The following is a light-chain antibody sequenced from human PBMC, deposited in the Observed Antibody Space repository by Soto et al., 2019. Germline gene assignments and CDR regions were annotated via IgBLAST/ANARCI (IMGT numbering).Light chain of an antibody. Sequence: QSALSQPPSASGSPGQSVTISCTGTSSDVGGYNYVSWYQHHPGKAPKLMIYEVTKRPSGVPDRFSGSKSGNTASLTVSGLQAEDDSDYYCSSYASSNNVVFGGGTTLTLL. J-gene: IGLJ2*01. CDR3: SSYASSNNVV. CDR2: EVT. CDR1: SSDVGGYNY. V-gene: IGLV2-8*01.